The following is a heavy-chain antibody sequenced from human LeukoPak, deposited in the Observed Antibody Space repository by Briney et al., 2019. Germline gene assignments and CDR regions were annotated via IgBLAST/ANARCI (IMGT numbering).Heavy chain of an antibody. CDR2: IYYSGST. V-gene: IGHV4-31*03. CDR3: ARVHTIGYYYYYYMDV. J-gene: IGHJ6*03. CDR1: GGSISDAGYY. Sequence: SSETLSLTCTVSGGSISDAGYYWGWIRQHRGEGLKGIGYIYYSGSTSYNPSVKSRVTISVATSKNPFSLQLTSVTAADTAVYYCARVHTIGYYYYYYMDVWGKGTTVTVSS.